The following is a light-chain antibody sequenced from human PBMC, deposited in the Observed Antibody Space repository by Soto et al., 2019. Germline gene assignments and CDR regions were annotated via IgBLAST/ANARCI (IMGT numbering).Light chain of an antibody. CDR1: QGISSW. CDR2: AAS. CDR3: QHRSDWPG. J-gene: IGKJ5*01. V-gene: IGKV1-12*01. Sequence: DIQMTQSPSTLSASVGDRVTITCRASQGISSWLAWYQQKPGKAPKLLIYAASSLQSGVPSRFSGSGSGTDFTLTISSLEPEDFAVYYCQHRSDWPGFGQGTRLEIK.